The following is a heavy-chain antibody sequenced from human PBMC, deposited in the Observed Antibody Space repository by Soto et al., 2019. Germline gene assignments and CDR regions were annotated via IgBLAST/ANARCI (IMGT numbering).Heavy chain of an antibody. CDR2: ISSSSSYI. J-gene: IGHJ6*02. Sequence: EVQLVESGGGLVKPGGSLRLSCAASGFTFSSYSMNWVRQAPGKGLEWVSSISSSSSYIYYADSVKGRFTISRDNAKNSLYLQMNSLRAEDTAVYYCARDHRYGDYGGRIDVWGQGTTVTVSS. CDR3: ARDHRYGDYGGRIDV. V-gene: IGHV3-21*01. CDR1: GFTFSSYS. D-gene: IGHD4-17*01.